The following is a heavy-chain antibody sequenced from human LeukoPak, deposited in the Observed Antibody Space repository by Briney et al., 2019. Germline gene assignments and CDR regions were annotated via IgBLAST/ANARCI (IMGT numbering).Heavy chain of an antibody. Sequence: GGSLRLSCAASGFTVSSNYMSWVRQAPGKGLEWVSVMYSGGNTYYADSVKGRFTISRDNSKNTLYLQMNSLRAEDTAVYYCAKAPGGSGWSPFDYWGQGTLVTVSS. CDR3: AKAPGGSGWSPFDY. CDR2: MYSGGNT. D-gene: IGHD6-19*01. CDR1: GFTVSSNY. V-gene: IGHV3-53*01. J-gene: IGHJ4*02.